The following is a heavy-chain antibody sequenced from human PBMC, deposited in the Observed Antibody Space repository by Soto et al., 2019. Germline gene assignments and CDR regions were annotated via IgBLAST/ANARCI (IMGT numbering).Heavy chain of an antibody. CDR2: ISGSGGST. CDR1: GFTFSSYA. D-gene: IGHD3-9*01. CDR3: AKDRSALRYFDWFPYYFDY. V-gene: IGHV3-23*01. J-gene: IGHJ4*02. Sequence: PGGSLRLSCAASGFTFSSYAMSWVRQAPGKGLEWVSAISGSGGSTYYADSVKGRFTISRDNSKNTLYLQMNSLRAEDTAVYYCAKDRSALRYFDWFPYYFDYWGQGTLVTVSS.